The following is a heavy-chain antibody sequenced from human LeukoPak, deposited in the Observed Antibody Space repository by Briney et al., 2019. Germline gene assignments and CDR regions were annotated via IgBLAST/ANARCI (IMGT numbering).Heavy chain of an antibody. Sequence: GSSVKVSCKASGGTFSSYAISWVRQASGQGLEWMGWMSPNNGNTGSAQKFQGRVTMTRNTAINTAYMELSSLRSEDTAVYYCAREAGIDGYNLWGQGTLVTVSS. V-gene: IGHV1-8*02. CDR1: GGTFSSYA. CDR2: MSPNNGNT. CDR3: AREAGIDGYNL. D-gene: IGHD5-24*01. J-gene: IGHJ5*02.